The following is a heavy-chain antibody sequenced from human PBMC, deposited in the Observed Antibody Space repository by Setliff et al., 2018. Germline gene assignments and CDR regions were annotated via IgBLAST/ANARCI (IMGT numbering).Heavy chain of an antibody. D-gene: IGHD6-13*01. CDR3: ATKGHQLVRLQSFDP. Sequence: PSETLSLTCGVYGGGGSFSNYYWSWIRQPPGKGLEWIGEISPVGSTNYDPSLRSRVTMSLDASKNRFSLNLTSVTAADTAVYFCATKGHQLVRLQSFDPWGQGILVTVSS. V-gene: IGHV4-34*01. CDR2: ISPVGST. J-gene: IGHJ5*02. CDR1: GGGGSFSNYY.